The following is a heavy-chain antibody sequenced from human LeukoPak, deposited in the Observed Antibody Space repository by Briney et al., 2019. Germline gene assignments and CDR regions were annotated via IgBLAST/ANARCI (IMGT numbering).Heavy chain of an antibody. J-gene: IGHJ5*02. D-gene: IGHD3-10*01. Sequence: GGYYWSWIRQHPGKGLEWIGYIYYSGSTYYNPSLKSRVTISVDTSKNQFSLKLSSVTAADTAVYYCARDRGPAWRGSGSYNLWGQGTLVTVSS. V-gene: IGHV4-31*02. CDR3: ARDRGPAWRGSGSYNL. CDR2: IYYSGST. CDR1: GGYY.